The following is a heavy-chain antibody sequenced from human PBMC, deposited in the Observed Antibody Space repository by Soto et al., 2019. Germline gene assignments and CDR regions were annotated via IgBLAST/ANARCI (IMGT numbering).Heavy chain of an antibody. J-gene: IGHJ6*02. Sequence: SETLSLTCTVSGGSISSGGYYWGWIRQHPGKGLEWIGYIYYSGSTYYNPSLKSRVTISVDTSKNQFSLKLSSVTAADTAVYYCARKAIFKGYYYGMDVWGQGTTVTVSS. CDR1: GGSISSGGYY. CDR2: IYYSGST. D-gene: IGHD3-3*01. CDR3: ARKAIFKGYYYGMDV. V-gene: IGHV4-31*02.